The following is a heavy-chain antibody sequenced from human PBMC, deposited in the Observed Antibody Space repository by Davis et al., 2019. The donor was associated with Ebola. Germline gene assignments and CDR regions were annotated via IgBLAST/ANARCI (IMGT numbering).Heavy chain of an antibody. CDR1: GFTVSSNY. CDR3: AKRDCSSTSCFHYYYYGMDV. D-gene: IGHD2-2*01. Sequence: GESLKISCAASGFTVSSNYMSWVRQAPGKGLEWVSVIYSGGSTYYADSVKGRFTISRHNSKNTLYLQMNSLRAEDTAVYYCAKRDCSSTSCFHYYYYGMDVWGQGTTVTVSS. CDR2: IYSGGST. V-gene: IGHV3-53*04. J-gene: IGHJ6*02.